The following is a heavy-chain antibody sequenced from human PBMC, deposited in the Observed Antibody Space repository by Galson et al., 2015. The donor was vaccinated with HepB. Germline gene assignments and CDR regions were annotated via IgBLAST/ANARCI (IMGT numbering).Heavy chain of an antibody. CDR3: ARGDPYSSSWYNWFDP. V-gene: IGHV2-70*11. J-gene: IGHJ5*02. Sequence: PALVKPTQTLTLTCTFSGFSLSTSGMCVSWIRQPPGKALEWLARIDWDDDKYYSTSLKTRLTISKDTSKNQVVLTMTNMDPVDTATYYCARGDPYSSSWYNWFDPWGQGTLVTVSS. CDR2: IDWDDDK. D-gene: IGHD6-13*01. CDR1: GFSLSTSGMC.